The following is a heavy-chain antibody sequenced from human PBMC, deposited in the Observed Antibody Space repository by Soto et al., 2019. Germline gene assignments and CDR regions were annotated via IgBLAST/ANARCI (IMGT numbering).Heavy chain of an antibody. CDR2: IYYGGST. D-gene: IGHD3-22*01. CDR3: TRVGFYYYDSSGYYDY. J-gene: IGHJ4*02. CDR1: GGSISSYY. Sequence: SETLSLTCTVSGGSISSYYWSWIRQPPGKGLEWIGYIYYGGSTNYNPSLKSRVTISIETSKNQFSLKLPSVPAADTAVYFCTRVGFYYYDSSGYYDYRGQGAPVTVSS. V-gene: IGHV4-59*12.